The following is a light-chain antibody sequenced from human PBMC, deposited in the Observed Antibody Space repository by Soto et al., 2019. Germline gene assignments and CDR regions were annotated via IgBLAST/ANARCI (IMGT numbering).Light chain of an antibody. CDR3: SSYTTSSTIV. J-gene: IGLJ2*01. CDR2: DVS. CDR1: SSDVGGYTY. Sequence: QSALTQPASVSGSPGQSITISCTGTSSDVGGYTYVSWYQQHPGKAPKLMIYDVSNRPSGVSNRFSASKSANTASLTISGLQAEDEADYYCSSYTTSSTIVFGGGTKLTVL. V-gene: IGLV2-14*03.